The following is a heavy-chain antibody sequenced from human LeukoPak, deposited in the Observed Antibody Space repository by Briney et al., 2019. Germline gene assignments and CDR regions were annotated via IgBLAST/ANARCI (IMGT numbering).Heavy chain of an antibody. CDR3: ARDHLYAFDI. CDR2: ISSSTI. V-gene: IGHV3-48*01. Sequence: GGSLRLSCAASGFIFSSYSMNWVRQAPGRWLEWVSYISSSTISYADSVKGRFTISRDNAKNSLYLQMNSLRAEDTAIYYCARDHLYAFDIWGQGTMVTVSS. CDR1: GFIFSSYS. D-gene: IGHD3-3*02. J-gene: IGHJ3*02.